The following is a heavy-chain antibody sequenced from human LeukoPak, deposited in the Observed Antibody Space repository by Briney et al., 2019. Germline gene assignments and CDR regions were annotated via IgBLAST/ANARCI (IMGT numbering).Heavy chain of an antibody. D-gene: IGHD2-15*01. CDR2: IYTSGST. J-gene: IGHJ5*02. Sequence: PSETLSLTRTVSGGSISSYYWSWIRQPPGKGLEWIGYIYTSGSTNYNPSLKSRVTISVDTSKNQFSLKLSSVTAADTAVYYCARGAAARWFDPWGQGTLVTVSS. CDR1: GGSISSYY. V-gene: IGHV4-4*09. CDR3: ARGAAARWFDP.